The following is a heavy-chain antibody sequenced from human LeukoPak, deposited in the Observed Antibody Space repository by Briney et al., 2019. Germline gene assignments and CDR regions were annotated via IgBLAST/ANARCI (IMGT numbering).Heavy chain of an antibody. D-gene: IGHD3-16*01. V-gene: IGHV3-23*01. CDR1: GFTFSSYA. CDR3: AKSRFMITSGGVDY. J-gene: IGHJ4*02. Sequence: GGSLRLSCAASGFTFSSYAMSWVRQAPGKGLEWVSAISGSGGSTYYADSVKGRFTISRDNSKNTLYLQMNSLRAEDTAVYYCAKSRFMITSGGVDYWGQGTLVTVSS. CDR2: ISGSGGST.